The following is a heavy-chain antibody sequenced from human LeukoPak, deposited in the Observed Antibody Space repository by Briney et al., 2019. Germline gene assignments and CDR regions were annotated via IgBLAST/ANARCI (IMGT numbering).Heavy chain of an antibody. CDR2: IYYSGST. CDR1: GGSISSGDYY. CDR3: ARVVVVPAAIFGTYYYYGMDV. J-gene: IGHJ6*02. D-gene: IGHD2-2*02. V-gene: IGHV4-30-4*01. Sequence: SQTLSLTCTVSGGSISSGDYYWSWIRQPPGKGLEWIGYIYYSGSTYYNPSLKSRVTISVDTFKDQFSLKLSSVTAADTAVYYCARVVVVPAAIFGTYYYYGMDVWGQGTTVTVSS.